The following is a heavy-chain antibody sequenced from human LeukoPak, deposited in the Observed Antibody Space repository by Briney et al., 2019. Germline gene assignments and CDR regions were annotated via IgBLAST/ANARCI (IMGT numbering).Heavy chain of an antibody. V-gene: IGHV4-39*01. D-gene: IGHD6-19*01. CDR3: ARHEGTSGWPFDY. CDR2: IYYSGST. Sequence: SETLSLTCTVSGGSISSTTYYWGWIHQPPGKGLEWIGNIYYSGSTDYNPSLKSRVTISVDTSKNQFSLNLSSVTAADTAVYYCARHEGTSGWPFDYWGPGNPGHRLL. J-gene: IGHJ4*02. CDR1: GGSISSTTYY.